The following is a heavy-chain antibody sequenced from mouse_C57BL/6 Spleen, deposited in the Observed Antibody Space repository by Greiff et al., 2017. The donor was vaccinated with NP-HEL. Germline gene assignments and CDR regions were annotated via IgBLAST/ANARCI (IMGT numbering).Heavy chain of an antibody. Sequence: VQLQQSGAELVKPGASVKLSCTASGFNIKDYYMHWVKQRTEQGLEWIGRIDPEDGVTKYAPKFQGKATITADTSSHTAYLQLSSLTSEDTAVYYCARLDSIPTVPFDYWGQGTTLSVSS. D-gene: IGHD1-1*01. J-gene: IGHJ2*01. V-gene: IGHV14-2*01. CDR3: ARLDSIPTVPFDY. CDR2: IDPEDGVT. CDR1: GFNIKDYY.